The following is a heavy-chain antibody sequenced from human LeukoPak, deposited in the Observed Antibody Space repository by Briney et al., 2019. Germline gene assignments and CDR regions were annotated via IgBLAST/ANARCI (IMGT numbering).Heavy chain of an antibody. CDR3: ARIGVQLWAAFDY. V-gene: IGHV4-61*01. J-gene: IGHJ4*02. CDR1: GGSFSSGSYY. CDR2: IYYSGST. Sequence: SETLSLTCTVSGGSFSSGSYYWSWIRQPPGKGLEWIGYIYYSGSTNYNPSLKSRVTISVDTSKNQFSLKLSSVTAADTAVYYCARIGVQLWAAFDYWGQGTLVTVSS. D-gene: IGHD5-18*01.